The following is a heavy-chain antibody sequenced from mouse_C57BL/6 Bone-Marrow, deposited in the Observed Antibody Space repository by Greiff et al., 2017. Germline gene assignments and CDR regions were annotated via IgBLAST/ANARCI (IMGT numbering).Heavy chain of an antibody. CDR3: ARHRGSSFDY. V-gene: IGHV5-6*01. CDR2: ISSGGSYT. Sequence: EVKLMESGGDLVKPGGSLKLSCAASGFTFSSYGMSWVRQTPDKRLEWVATISSGGSYTYYPDSVKVRFTISRDNDNNTLYLQMSSLKSEDTAMYYCARHRGSSFDYWGQGTTLTVSS. D-gene: IGHD1-1*01. J-gene: IGHJ2*01. CDR1: GFTFSSYG.